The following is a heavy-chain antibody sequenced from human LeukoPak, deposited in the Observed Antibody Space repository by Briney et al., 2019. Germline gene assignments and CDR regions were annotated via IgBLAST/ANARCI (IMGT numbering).Heavy chain of an antibody. CDR3: AREGDSSGYYDY. J-gene: IGHJ4*02. CDR1: GFTFSSYA. D-gene: IGHD3-22*01. CDR2: ISGSGGST. Sequence: PGGSLRLSCAVSGFTFSSYAMSWVRQAPGKGLGWVSAISGSGGSTYYADSVKGRFTISRDNSKNTLYLQMNSLRAEDTAVYYCAREGDSSGYYDYWGQGTLVTVSS. V-gene: IGHV3-23*01.